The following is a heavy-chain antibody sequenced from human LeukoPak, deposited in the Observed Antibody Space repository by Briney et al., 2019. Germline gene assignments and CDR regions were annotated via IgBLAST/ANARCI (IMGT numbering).Heavy chain of an antibody. D-gene: IGHD1-26*01. J-gene: IGHJ6*03. V-gene: IGHV3-48*03. CDR1: GFTFSSYE. CDR2: ISSSGSTI. Sequence: GGSLRLSCAASGFTFSSYEMNWVRQAPGKGLEWVSYISSSGSTIYYADSVKGRFTVSRDNAKNSLYLQMNSLRAEDTAVYYCAKGRGWEASYYYYYMDVWGKGTTVTISS. CDR3: AKGRGWEASYYYYYMDV.